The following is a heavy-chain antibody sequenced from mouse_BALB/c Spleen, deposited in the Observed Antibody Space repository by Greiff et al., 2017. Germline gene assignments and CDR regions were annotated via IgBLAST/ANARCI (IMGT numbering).Heavy chain of an antibody. J-gene: IGHJ1*01. CDR3: TRDGGITTVVEGV. CDR2: ISSGGSYT. V-gene: IGHV5-6-4*01. Sequence: EVKLMESGGGLVKPGGSLKLSCAASGFTFSSYTMSWVRQTPEKRLEWVATISSGGSYTYYPDSVKGRFTISRDNAKNTLYLQMSSLKSEDTAMYYCTRDGGITTVVEGVWGAGTTVTVSS. D-gene: IGHD1-1*01. CDR1: GFTFSSYT.